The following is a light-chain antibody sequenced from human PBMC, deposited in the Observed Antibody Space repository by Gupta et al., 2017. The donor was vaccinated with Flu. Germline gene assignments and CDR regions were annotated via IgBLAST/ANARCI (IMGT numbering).Light chain of an antibody. V-gene: IGKV2-30*01. CDR1: QALVYSHGSIY. J-gene: IGKJ1*01. Sequence: DVTVTQSPLFLPVILGQAASISCNTSQALVYSHGSIYFNWFQQRPGQSPRRLLYKVSNRDSGVPDRFSGSGSGSHFTLKISGVEAEDVGIYYCMQATYWPRTFGQGTRVEI. CDR3: MQATYWPRT. CDR2: KVS.